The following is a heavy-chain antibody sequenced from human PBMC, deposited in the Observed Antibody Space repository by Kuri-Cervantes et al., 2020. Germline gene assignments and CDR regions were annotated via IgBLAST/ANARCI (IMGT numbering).Heavy chain of an antibody. V-gene: IGHV4-39*01. CDR3: ARRYFAWLLLWGWFDP. J-gene: IGHJ5*02. D-gene: IGHD3-9*01. CDR1: GGSISSSSNY. Sequence: SETLSLTCTVSGGSISSSSNYWGWIRQPPGKGLEWIGSIYYSGSTYYNPSLKSRVTISVDTSKNQFSLKLSSVTAADTAVYYCARRYFAWLLLWGWFDPWGQGTLVTVSS. CDR2: IYYSGST.